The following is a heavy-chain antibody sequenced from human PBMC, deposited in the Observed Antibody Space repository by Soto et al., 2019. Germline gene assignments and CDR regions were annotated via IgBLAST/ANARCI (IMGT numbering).Heavy chain of an antibody. D-gene: IGHD3-10*01. Sequence: GGSLRLSCAASGFTFSSYAMGWVRQAPGKGLEWVSGISASSGNTYFADSVKGRFTISRDNSKNTLYLQMNSLRAEDTAIYYCAKTFYYGSGTYRSPDNWGQGSLVTVSS. J-gene: IGHJ4*02. CDR1: GFTFSSYA. V-gene: IGHV3-23*01. CDR3: AKTFYYGSGTYRSPDN. CDR2: ISASSGNT.